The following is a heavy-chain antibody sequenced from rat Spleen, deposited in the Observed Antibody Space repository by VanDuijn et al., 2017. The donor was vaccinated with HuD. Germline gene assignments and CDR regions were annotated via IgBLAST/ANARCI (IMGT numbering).Heavy chain of an antibody. CDR3: TGDRHSPGVMDA. J-gene: IGHJ4*01. Sequence: QVQLKESGPGLVQPSQTLSLTCTVSGFSLTSYHVSWVRQPPGKGLEWIAAISSGGSTYYKSVLKSRLSISRDTSKSQVFLKMSSLQTEDTAIYFCTGDRHSPGVMDAWGQGASVTVSS. D-gene: IGHD1-4*01. CDR2: ISSGGST. V-gene: IGHV2S12*01. CDR1: GFSLTSYH.